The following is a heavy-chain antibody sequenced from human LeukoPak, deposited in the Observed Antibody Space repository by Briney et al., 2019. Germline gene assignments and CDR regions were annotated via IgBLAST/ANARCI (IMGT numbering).Heavy chain of an antibody. CDR1: GFTFSTYE. Sequence: GGSLRLSCAASGFTFSTYEMNWVRQAPGKGLEWVSYVSNSGSTIYYADSVKGRFTISRDNAKNSLYLQMNSLRAEDTAVYYCAREGIGRYYYYYYMDVWGKGTTVTISS. CDR2: VSNSGSTI. CDR3: AREGIGRYYYYYYMDV. J-gene: IGHJ6*03. V-gene: IGHV3-48*03. D-gene: IGHD1-1*01.